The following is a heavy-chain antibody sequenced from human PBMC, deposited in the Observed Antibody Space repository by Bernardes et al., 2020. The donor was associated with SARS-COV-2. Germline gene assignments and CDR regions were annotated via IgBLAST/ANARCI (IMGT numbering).Heavy chain of an antibody. D-gene: IGHD2-15*01. CDR2: INPRNGGA. CDR1: GYTFTAYY. J-gene: IGHJ5*02. CDR3: AKLPVNLFCGVGSCGYFAP. V-gene: IGHV1-2*02. Sequence: ASVKVSCKASGYTFTAYYLHWVRQAPGQGLEWMGWINPRNGGANYAQKFQGRVTMTRDTSINTAYLALTRLTSDDTAIYYCAKLPVNLFCGVGSCGYFAPWGQGTLVTVSS.